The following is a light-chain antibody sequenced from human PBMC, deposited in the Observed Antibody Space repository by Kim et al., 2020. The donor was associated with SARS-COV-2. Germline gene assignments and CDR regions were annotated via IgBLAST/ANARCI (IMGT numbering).Light chain of an antibody. Sequence: VAPGQTATIPCSGDRLGNKYACWYQQKPGQSPVLVLYQDTKRPSGIPERFSGSNSGNTATLTISGTQAMDEADYYCQAWDTTTVVFGGGTQLTVL. CDR3: QAWDTTTVV. CDR1: RLGNKY. J-gene: IGLJ2*01. V-gene: IGLV3-1*01. CDR2: QDT.